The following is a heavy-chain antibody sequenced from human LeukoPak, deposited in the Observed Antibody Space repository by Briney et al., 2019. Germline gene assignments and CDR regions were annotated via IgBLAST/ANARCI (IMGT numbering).Heavy chain of an antibody. Sequence: PGGSLRLSCAASGFSFSGYSMNWVRQAPGKGLEWVSSISSSSIYIYNADSVKGRFTISRDNAKNSLYLQMNSLRAEDTAVYYCARDSRPSYNSAWGLRAYYMDVWGKGTTVTVSS. V-gene: IGHV3-21*01. CDR3: ARDSRPSYNSAWGLRAYYMDV. D-gene: IGHD6-19*01. CDR1: GFSFSGYS. J-gene: IGHJ6*03. CDR2: ISSSSIYI.